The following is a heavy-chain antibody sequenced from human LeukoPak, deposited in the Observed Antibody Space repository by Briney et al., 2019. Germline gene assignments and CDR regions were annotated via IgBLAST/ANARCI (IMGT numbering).Heavy chain of an antibody. V-gene: IGHV3-48*02. CDR1: GFTFSSYS. Sequence: GGSLRLSCAASGFTFSSYSMNWVRQAPGKGLEWVSYISSSSSTIYYADSVKGRFTISRDNAKNSLYLQMNSLRDEDTAVCYCARERRYGSGSYYNYWGQGTLVTVSS. CDR3: ARERRYGSGSYYNY. J-gene: IGHJ4*02. D-gene: IGHD3-10*01. CDR2: ISSSSSTI.